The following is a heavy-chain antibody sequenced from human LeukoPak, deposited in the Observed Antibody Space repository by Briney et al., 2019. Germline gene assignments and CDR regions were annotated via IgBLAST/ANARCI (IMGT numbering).Heavy chain of an antibody. Sequence: GGSLRLSCVASGFTFSSYGMHWVRQAPGKGLEWVAVISYDGGNKYYADSVKGRFTISRDNSKNTVYLQMNSLRAEDTAVYYCAKDSLYYDSSGYPSFDYWGQGTLVTVSS. CDR3: AKDSLYYDSSGYPSFDY. V-gene: IGHV3-30*18. J-gene: IGHJ4*02. D-gene: IGHD3-22*01. CDR1: GFTFSSYG. CDR2: ISYDGGNK.